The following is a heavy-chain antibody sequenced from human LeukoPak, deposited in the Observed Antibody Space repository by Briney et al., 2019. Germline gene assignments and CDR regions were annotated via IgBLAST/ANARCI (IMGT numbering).Heavy chain of an antibody. D-gene: IGHD2-2*01. Sequence: ASVTVSCKASGYTFTSYGISWVRQAPGQGLEWMGWISAYNGNTNYAQKLQGRVTVTTDTSTSTAYMELRSLRSDDTAVYYCARRSPGYCSSTSCYGLDYWGQGTLVTVSS. CDR3: ARRSPGYCSSTSCYGLDY. J-gene: IGHJ4*02. CDR1: GYTFTSYG. V-gene: IGHV1-18*04. CDR2: ISAYNGNT.